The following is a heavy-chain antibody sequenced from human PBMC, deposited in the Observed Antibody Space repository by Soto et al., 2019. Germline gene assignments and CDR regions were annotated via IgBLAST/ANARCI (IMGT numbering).Heavy chain of an antibody. D-gene: IGHD3-3*01. CDR1: GLTFSPYW. V-gene: IGHV3-7*03. CDR2: IKEDGSVK. J-gene: IGHJ4*02. Sequence: EGQLVESGGGLVQAGGSLRLTCEGFGLTFSPYWMTWVRQARGKGLEWVASIKEDGSVKNYADSVKGRFTVSRDNDKRAMFLQMTSVRADDMAVYFCARDVSSEYASILDVWGRGARVTVSS. CDR3: ARDVSSEYASILDV.